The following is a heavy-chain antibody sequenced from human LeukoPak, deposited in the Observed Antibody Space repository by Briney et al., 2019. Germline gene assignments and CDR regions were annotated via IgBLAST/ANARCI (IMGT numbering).Heavy chain of an antibody. J-gene: IGHJ4*02. V-gene: IGHV3-23*01. CDR1: GFTFSSYT. CDR3: ARGGSKPLDY. Sequence: GGSLRLSCAASGFTFSSYTMNWVRQAPGKGLEWVSGISGDGRSTNYADSVKGRFTISRDSSKNTLYLQMNSLRAEDTAVYYCARGGSKPLDYWGQGTLVTVSS. D-gene: IGHD2-15*01. CDR2: ISGDGRST.